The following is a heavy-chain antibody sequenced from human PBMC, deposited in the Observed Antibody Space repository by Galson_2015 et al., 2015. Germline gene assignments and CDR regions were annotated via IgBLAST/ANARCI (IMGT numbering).Heavy chain of an antibody. CDR3: AKGPSLISVTGMFDY. V-gene: IGHV3-23*01. J-gene: IGHJ4*02. D-gene: IGHD6-19*01. Sequence: SLRLSCAASGFTFSNYAMNWVRLAPGEGLEWVSGITANSAGTYYADSVKGRFTISRDNSKNTLYLQMDSLRAEDTAVYFCAKGPSLISVTGMFDYWGQGTLVAVSS. CDR1: GFTFSNYA. CDR2: ITANSAGT.